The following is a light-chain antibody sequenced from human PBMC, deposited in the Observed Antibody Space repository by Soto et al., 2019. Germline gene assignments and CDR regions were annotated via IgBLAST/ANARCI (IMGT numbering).Light chain of an antibody. CDR1: QSVSSN. Sequence: EIVMTQSPATLSVSPGERATLSCRASQSVSSNLAWYQQKPGQAPRIRIYGASTRATGIPARFSGCGSGTEFTLTISTLQSEDFGVYYCQQYNNWPLWTFGKGTKVESK. V-gene: IGKV3-15*01. CDR3: QQYNNWPLWT. J-gene: IGKJ1*01. CDR2: GAS.